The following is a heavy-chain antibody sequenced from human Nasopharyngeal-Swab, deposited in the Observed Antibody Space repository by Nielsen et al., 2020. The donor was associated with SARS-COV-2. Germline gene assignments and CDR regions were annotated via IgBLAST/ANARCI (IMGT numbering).Heavy chain of an antibody. CDR3: ARIAVASADYYYYMDV. CDR1: GYSPSSGYY. Sequence: SETLSLTCAVSGYSPSSGYYWGWTRQSPGKGLEWIGAMFHRGSTYLNPSLKSRVTISIDTSKNQFSLELSSVTAADTAVYYCARIAVASADYYYYMDVWGKGTTVTVSS. V-gene: IGHV4-38-2*01. CDR2: MFHRGST. D-gene: IGHD6-19*01. J-gene: IGHJ6*03.